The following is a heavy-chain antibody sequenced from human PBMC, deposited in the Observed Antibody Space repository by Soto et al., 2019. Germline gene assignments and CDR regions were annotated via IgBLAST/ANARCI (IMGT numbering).Heavy chain of an antibody. CDR2: IWYDGSNK. CDR3: ASWAAYYYYYGMDV. J-gene: IGHJ6*02. V-gene: IGHV3-33*01. CDR1: GFTFSSYG. D-gene: IGHD2-15*01. Sequence: QVQLVESGGGVVQPGRSLRLSCAASGFTFSSYGMHWVRQAPGKGLEWVAVIWYDGSNKYYADSVKGRFTISRDNSKNTLYLQMNSLRAEDTAVYYCASWAAYYYYYGMDVWGQGTTVTVSS.